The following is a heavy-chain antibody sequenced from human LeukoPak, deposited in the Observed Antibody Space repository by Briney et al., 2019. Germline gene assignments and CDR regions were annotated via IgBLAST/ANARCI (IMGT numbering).Heavy chain of an antibody. V-gene: IGHV1-69*01. CDR3: ARDLDYYDSSGYYYGSCGY. CDR1: GGTFSSYA. CDR2: IIPIFGTA. Sequence: SVKVSCKASGGTFSSYAISWVRQAPGQGLEWMGGIIPIFGTANYAQKFQGRVTITADESTSTAYMELSSLRSEDTAVYYCARDLDYYDSSGYYYGSCGYWGQGTLVTVSS. J-gene: IGHJ4*02. D-gene: IGHD3-22*01.